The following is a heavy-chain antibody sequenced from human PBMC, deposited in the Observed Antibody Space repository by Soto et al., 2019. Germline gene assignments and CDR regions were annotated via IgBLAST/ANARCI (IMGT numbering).Heavy chain of an antibody. D-gene: IGHD5-12*01. CDR1: GGSISSYY. V-gene: IGHV4-59*01. Sequence: PSETLSLTCTVSGGSISSYYWSWIRQPPGKGLEWIGYIYYSGSTNYNPSLKSRVTISVDTSKNQFSLKLSSVTAADTAVYYCAGFLSGYDLVWLDYWGQGTLVTVSS. J-gene: IGHJ4*02. CDR2: IYYSGST. CDR3: AGFLSGYDLVWLDY.